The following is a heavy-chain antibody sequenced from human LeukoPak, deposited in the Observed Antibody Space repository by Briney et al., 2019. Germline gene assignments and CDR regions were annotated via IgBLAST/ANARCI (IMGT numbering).Heavy chain of an antibody. V-gene: IGHV4-39*07. CDR1: GGSISSSSYN. D-gene: IGHD6-13*01. Sequence: SETLSLTCTVSGGSISSSSYNWGWIRQPPGKGLEWIGSIYYSGSTYYNPSLKSRVTISVDTSKNQFSLKLSSVTAADTAVYYCARGRIAAAGTRHYYYYYYMDVWGKGTTVTVSS. J-gene: IGHJ6*03. CDR2: IYYSGST. CDR3: ARGRIAAAGTRHYYYYYYMDV.